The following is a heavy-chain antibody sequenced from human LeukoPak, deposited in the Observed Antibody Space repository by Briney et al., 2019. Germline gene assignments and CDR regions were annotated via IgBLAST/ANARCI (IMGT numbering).Heavy chain of an antibody. J-gene: IGHJ4*02. CDR1: GYIFTDYY. Sequence: GASVKVSCKASGYIFTDYYMHWVRQAPGQGLEWMGGIIPIFGTANYAQKFQGRVTITADESTSTAYMELSSLRSEDTAVYYCARDRDDSSSWQGGYWGQGTLVTVSS. CDR2: IIPIFGTA. CDR3: ARDRDDSSSWQGGY. V-gene: IGHV1-69*13. D-gene: IGHD6-13*01.